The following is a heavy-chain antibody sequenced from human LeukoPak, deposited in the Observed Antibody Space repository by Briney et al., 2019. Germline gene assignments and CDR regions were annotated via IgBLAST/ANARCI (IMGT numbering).Heavy chain of an antibody. V-gene: IGHV4-39*07. CDR1: GDSITRSNYY. CDR2: VSYRTTA. Sequence: SETLSLTCTVSGDSITRSNYYWGWIRQPPGKGLEWIGCVSYRTTACYNPSLKSRVTISVDTSKNQFSLKLSSVTAADTAVYYCARGRRIVVVLGATRTHRDYYMDVWGKGTTVTVSS. CDR3: ARGRRIVVVLGATRTHRDYYMDV. J-gene: IGHJ6*03. D-gene: IGHD2-15*01.